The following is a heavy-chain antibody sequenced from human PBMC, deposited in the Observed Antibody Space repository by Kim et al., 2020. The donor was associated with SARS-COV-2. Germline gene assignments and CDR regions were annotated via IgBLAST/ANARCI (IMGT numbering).Heavy chain of an antibody. CDR3: ANGGSGLGGMNV. J-gene: IGHJ6*02. D-gene: IGHD3-16*01. CDR1: GDSVSSNNAA. V-gene: IGHV6-1*01. CDR2: TYYRSKWFN. Sequence: SQTLSLTCAISGDSVSSNNAAWNWIRQSPSRGLEWLGRTYYRSKWFNDYALSVKSRITINPDTSKNHFSLQLSSVTPEDTAVYYCANGGSGLGGMNVWGRGTTVNV.